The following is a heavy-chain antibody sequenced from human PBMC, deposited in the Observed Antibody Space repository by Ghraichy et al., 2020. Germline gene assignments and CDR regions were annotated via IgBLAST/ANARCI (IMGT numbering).Heavy chain of an antibody. J-gene: IGHJ6*02. CDR1: GFTFSTYS. CDR2: ISAGSSTI. Sequence: GGSLRLSCAASGFTFSTYSMNWVRQAPGKGLDWVSYISAGSSTIFYADSVKGRFTISRDNAKNSLYLQMNSLRDEDTAVYYCARAPVTTSYGSGRPLYFGMDVWGQGTTVTVSS. D-gene: IGHD3-10*01. V-gene: IGHV3-48*02. CDR3: ARAPVTTSYGSGRPLYFGMDV.